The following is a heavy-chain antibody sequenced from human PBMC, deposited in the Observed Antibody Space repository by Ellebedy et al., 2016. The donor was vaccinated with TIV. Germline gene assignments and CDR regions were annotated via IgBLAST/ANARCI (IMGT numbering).Heavy chain of an antibody. CDR2: ISYDGSNK. CDR1: GFTFSTSA. D-gene: IGHD6-6*01. V-gene: IGHV3-30*04. Sequence: GESLKISCAASGFTFSTSAMHWVRQAPGKGLEWVAVISYDGSNKYYQESVKGRFTISRDNAETSLYLQMNSLTAADTAVYFCARDLGKSTYSSSPLDYWGQGTLVTVSS. J-gene: IGHJ4*02. CDR3: ARDLGKSTYSSSPLDY.